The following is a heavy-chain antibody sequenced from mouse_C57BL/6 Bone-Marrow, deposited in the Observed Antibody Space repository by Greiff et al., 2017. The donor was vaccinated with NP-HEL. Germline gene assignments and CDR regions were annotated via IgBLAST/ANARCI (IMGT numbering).Heavy chain of an antibody. Sequence: VHVKQSGTVLARPGASVKMSCKTSGYTFTSYWMHWVKQRPGQGLEWIGAIYPGNSDTSYNQKFKGKAKLTAVTSASTAYMALSSLTNEDSAVYYCTYGNYYYAMDYWGQGTSVTVSS. V-gene: IGHV1-5*01. D-gene: IGHD2-1*01. CDR2: IYPGNSDT. CDR3: TYGNYYYAMDY. J-gene: IGHJ4*01. CDR1: GYTFTSYW.